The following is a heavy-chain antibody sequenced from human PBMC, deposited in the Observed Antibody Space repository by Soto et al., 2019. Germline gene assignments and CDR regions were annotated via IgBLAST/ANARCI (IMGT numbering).Heavy chain of an antibody. CDR2: ISAFSSPI. CDR3: VRGGRGYTRDDVFDI. CDR1: GFTFSSYS. J-gene: IGHJ3*02. D-gene: IGHD6-25*01. Sequence: EAQLVESGGGLVKPGESLRLSCVDSGFTFSSYSMNWVRQAPGKGLEWVSSISAFSSPIFYADSVKGRYTISRDNAKNSLYLQMRSLRAEDTAVYYCVRGGRGYTRDDVFDIWGQGTMVTVSS. V-gene: IGHV3-21*02.